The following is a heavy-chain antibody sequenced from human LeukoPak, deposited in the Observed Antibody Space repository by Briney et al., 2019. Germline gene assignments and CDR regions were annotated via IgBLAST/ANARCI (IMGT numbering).Heavy chain of an antibody. D-gene: IGHD5-18*01. CDR3: ASPLYSYGNYYYYGMDV. J-gene: IGHJ6*02. V-gene: IGHV7-4-1*02. Sequence: ASVKVSCKASGFTFTSHDYNWVRQATGQGLEWMGWINTNTGNPTYAQGFTGRFVLSLDTSVSTAYLQISSLKAEDTAVYYCASPLYSYGNYYYYGMDVWGQGTTVTVSS. CDR1: GFTFTSHD. CDR2: INTNTGNP.